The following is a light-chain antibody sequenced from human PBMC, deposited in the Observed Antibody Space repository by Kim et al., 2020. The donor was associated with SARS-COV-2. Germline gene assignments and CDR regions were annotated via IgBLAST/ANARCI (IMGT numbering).Light chain of an antibody. V-gene: IGKV3-15*01. Sequence: EIVMTQSPATLSVTLGESATLSCRASQSVSSNLAWYQQKPGQAPRLLIYGASTRATGIPARFSGSGAGTEFTFTNSSLQSEDFAVFYCQQYNNWPPLTFGGGTKVDIK. J-gene: IGKJ4*01. CDR1: QSVSSN. CDR3: QQYNNWPPLT. CDR2: GAS.